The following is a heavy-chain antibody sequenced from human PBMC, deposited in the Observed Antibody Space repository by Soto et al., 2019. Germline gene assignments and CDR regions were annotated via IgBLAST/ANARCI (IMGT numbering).Heavy chain of an antibody. Sequence: ASVKVSCKVSGYTLTELSMHWVRQAPGKGLEWMGGFDPEDGETIYAQKFQGRVTMTEDTSTDTAYMELSSLRSEETAVYYCGTQGSAEAYYYYYMDVWGKGTTVTVSS. D-gene: IGHD3-10*01. J-gene: IGHJ6*03. CDR3: GTQGSAEAYYYYYMDV. V-gene: IGHV1-24*01. CDR2: FDPEDGET. CDR1: GYTLTELS.